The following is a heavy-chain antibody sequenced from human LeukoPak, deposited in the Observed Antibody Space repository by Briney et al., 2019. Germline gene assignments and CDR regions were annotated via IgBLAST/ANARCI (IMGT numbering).Heavy chain of an antibody. J-gene: IGHJ3*02. CDR2: IRYDGSNK. V-gene: IGHV3-30*02. CDR3: AKDKHPVVAAAYGDAFDI. D-gene: IGHD2-2*01. Sequence: SGGSLRLSCAASGLTFSSYGMHWVRQAPGNGLEWVAFIRYDGSNKYYADSVKGRFTISRDNSKNTLYLQMNSLRAEDTAVYYCAKDKHPVVAAAYGDAFDIWGQGTMVTVSS. CDR1: GLTFSSYG.